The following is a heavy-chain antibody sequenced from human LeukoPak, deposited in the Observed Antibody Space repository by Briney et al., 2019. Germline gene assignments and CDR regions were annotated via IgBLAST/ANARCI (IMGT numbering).Heavy chain of an antibody. CDR3: ARAGDWNYVFDY. CDR1: GFTFSSYW. Sequence: GGSLRLSCSASGFTFSSYWMSWVRQTTGKGLECVAKIREDGNEKFYVDSVKGRFTISRDNAKNSVYLQMNSLRVEDTAVYYCARAGDWNYVFDYWGQGTLVTVSS. V-gene: IGHV3-7*01. CDR2: IREDGNEK. J-gene: IGHJ4*02. D-gene: IGHD1-7*01.